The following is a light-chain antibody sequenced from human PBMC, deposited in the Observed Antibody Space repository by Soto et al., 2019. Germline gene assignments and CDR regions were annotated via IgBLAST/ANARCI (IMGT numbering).Light chain of an antibody. CDR1: QSVSSY. J-gene: IGKJ5*01. Sequence: PGERATLSCRASQSVSSYLAWYQQKPGQAPRLLIYDASNRATGIPARFSGSGSGTDFTLTISSLEPEDFAVYYCQQRSNWPITFGQGTRMEIK. V-gene: IGKV3-11*01. CDR3: QQRSNWPIT. CDR2: DAS.